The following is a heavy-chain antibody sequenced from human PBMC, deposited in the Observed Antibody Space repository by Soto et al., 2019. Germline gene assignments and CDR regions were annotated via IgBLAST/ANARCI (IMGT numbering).Heavy chain of an antibody. Sequence: QGQLVQSGSEVKKPGASLKVSCKASGYIFSNYGITWVRQAPGQGLEWLGWISAYNHNTDSAQRLQGRVTFTTDTSTSTAYMEFRGLTSDDTCVYYCGRVDPIFAVANCVDVWCHATTVTVSS. CDR1: GYIFSNYG. V-gene: IGHV1-18*01. D-gene: IGHD3-3*01. CDR2: ISAYNHNT. J-gene: IGHJ6*02. CDR3: GRVDPIFAVANCVDV.